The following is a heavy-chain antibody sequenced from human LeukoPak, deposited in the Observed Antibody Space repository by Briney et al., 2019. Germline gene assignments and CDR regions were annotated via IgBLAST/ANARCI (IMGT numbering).Heavy chain of an antibody. Sequence: PGGFLRLSCAASGFIFSSYSMNWVRQAPGKGLEWVSYISSSSSTIYYADSVKGRFTISRDNAKNSLYLQMNSLTEDTAVYYCARERGAGLSSSWIDYWGQGTLVTVTS. V-gene: IGHV3-48*04. J-gene: IGHJ4*02. CDR2: ISSSSSTI. D-gene: IGHD6-13*01. CDR3: ARERGAGLSSSWIDY. CDR1: GFIFSSYS.